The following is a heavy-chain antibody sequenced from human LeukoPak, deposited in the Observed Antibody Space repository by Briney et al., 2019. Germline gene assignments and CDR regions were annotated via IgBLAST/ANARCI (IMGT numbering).Heavy chain of an antibody. CDR2: MNPGSGDT. V-gene: IGHV1-8*02. CDR3: ARGLGDYNTDWFPVSGY. J-gene: IGHJ4*02. D-gene: IGHD3-9*01. CDR1: GYTFTSYD. Sequence: ASVKVSCKASGYTFTSYDISWVRQATGQGLEWLGWMNPGSGDTAYAQKFQGRVSMTRDTSISTAYMELSSLASEDTAIYYCARGLGDYNTDWFPVSGYWGQGTLVTVSS.